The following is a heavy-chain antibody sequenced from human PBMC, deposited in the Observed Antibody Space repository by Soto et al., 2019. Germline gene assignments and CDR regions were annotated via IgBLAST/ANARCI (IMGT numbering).Heavy chain of an antibody. CDR3: ARGGDIVATNHYFDY. V-gene: IGHV1-69*02. J-gene: IGHJ4*02. CDR2: IIPILGIA. CDR1: GGTFSSYT. Sequence: ASVKVSCKASGGTFSSYTISWVRQAPGQGLEWMGRIIPILGIANYAQKFQGRVTITADKSTSTAYMELSSLRSEDTAVYYCARGGDIVATNHYFDYWGQGTLVTVSS. D-gene: IGHD5-12*01.